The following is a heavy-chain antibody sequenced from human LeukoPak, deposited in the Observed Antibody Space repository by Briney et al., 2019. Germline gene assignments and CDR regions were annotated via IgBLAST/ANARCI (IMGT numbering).Heavy chain of an antibody. D-gene: IGHD1-26*01. CDR1: GFTFSSYG. J-gene: IGHJ4*02. CDR3: AKDYVGSGSYLRAEFDY. V-gene: IGHV3-23*01. Sequence: GGFLRLSCAASGFTFSSYGMSWVRQAPGKGLEWVSAISGSGGSTYYADSVKGRFTISRDNSKNTLYLQMNSLRAEDTAVYYCAKDYVGSGSYLRAEFDYWGQGTLVTVSS. CDR2: ISGSGGST.